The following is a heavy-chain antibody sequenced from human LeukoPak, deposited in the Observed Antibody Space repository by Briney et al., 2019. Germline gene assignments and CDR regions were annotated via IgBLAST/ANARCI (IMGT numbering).Heavy chain of an antibody. CDR2: TYYRSKWSN. J-gene: IGHJ6*03. V-gene: IGHV6-1*01. D-gene: IGHD2-15*01. Sequence: SQTLSLTCALSGDSFSSNSAAWHWRRQSTGRGREWLGRTYYRSKWSNDYAVSVKSRITINRDTSKNQFSLQLNSVTPEDTAVYYCAREGGYYYYIDVWGKGTTVTVSS. CDR1: GDSFSSNSAA. CDR3: AREGGYYYYIDV.